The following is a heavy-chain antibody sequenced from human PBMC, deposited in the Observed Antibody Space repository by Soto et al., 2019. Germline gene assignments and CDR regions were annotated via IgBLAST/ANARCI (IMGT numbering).Heavy chain of an antibody. CDR1: GYSISSGYY. D-gene: IGHD6-25*01. Sequence: PSETLSLTCAVPGYSISSGYYWDWIRQPPGKGLEWIGTIYHSGFTYYNPSLKSRVTMSVDTSKNQFSLKLTSVTAADTAMYYCARDLTAAGLGGMDVWGQGTTVTVSS. CDR3: ARDLTAAGLGGMDV. J-gene: IGHJ6*02. CDR2: IYHSGFT. V-gene: IGHV4-38-2*02.